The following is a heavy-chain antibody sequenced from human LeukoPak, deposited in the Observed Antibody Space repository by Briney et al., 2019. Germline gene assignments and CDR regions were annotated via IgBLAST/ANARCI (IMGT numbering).Heavy chain of an antibody. J-gene: IGHJ4*02. V-gene: IGHV4-59*01. CDR1: GGSISSYY. D-gene: IGHD1-26*01. CDR2: IYYSGST. Sequence: SETPSLTCTVSGGSISSYYWSWIRQPPGKGLEWIGYIYYSGSTKYNPSLKSRVTISVDTSKNQFSLKLSSVTAADTAVYYCARDSLDGSPDYWGQGTLVTVSS. CDR3: ARDSLDGSPDY.